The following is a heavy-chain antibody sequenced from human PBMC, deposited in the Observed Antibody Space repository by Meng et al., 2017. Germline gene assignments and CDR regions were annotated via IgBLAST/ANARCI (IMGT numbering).Heavy chain of an antibody. V-gene: IGHV4-34*01. CDR1: GGSFSGYY. D-gene: IGHD3-3*01. J-gene: IGHJ4*02. CDR3: AVLFTYYDFWSGYWTQFDY. CDR2: INHSGST. Sequence: SETLSLTCAVYGGSFSGYYWSWIRQPPGKGLEWIGEINHSGSTNYNPALKSRVTISVDTSKNQFSLKLSSVTAADTAVYYCAVLFTYYDFWSGYWTQFDYWGQGTLVTVSS.